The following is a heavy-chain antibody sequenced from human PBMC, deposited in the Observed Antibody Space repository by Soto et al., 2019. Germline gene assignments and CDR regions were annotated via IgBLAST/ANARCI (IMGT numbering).Heavy chain of an antibody. D-gene: IGHD6-13*01. Sequence: QVQLQESGPGLVKPSGTLSLTCAVSGDSISSSKWWSWVRQPPGKGLEWIGEIYHSGSTNYNPSLKXRXXXSXXKSKNQFSLKLSSVTAADTAVYYCARGERQQQRDYWGQGTLVTVSS. CDR1: GDSISSSKW. CDR2: IYHSGST. V-gene: IGHV4-4*02. J-gene: IGHJ4*02. CDR3: ARGERQQQRDY.